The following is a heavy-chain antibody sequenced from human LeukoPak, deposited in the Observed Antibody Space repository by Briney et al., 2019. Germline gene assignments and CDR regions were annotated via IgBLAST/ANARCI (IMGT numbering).Heavy chain of an antibody. CDR2: IKTDGSTT. CDR3: ARDTRAEYFQH. J-gene: IGHJ1*01. CDR1: GFTFSSYW. Sequence: QSGGSLRLSCAASGFTFSSYWMHWVRQAPGKGLVWVSRIKTDGSTTSYADSVKDRFTISRDNAKNTMYLQMNSLRAEDTAVYYCARDTRAEYFQHWGQGTLVTVSS. V-gene: IGHV3-74*01.